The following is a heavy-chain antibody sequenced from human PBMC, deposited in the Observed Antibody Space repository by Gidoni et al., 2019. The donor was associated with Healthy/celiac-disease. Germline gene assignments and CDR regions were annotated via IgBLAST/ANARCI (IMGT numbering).Heavy chain of an antibody. CDR3: ARQHPSWGYFDY. D-gene: IGHD1-26*01. J-gene: IGHJ4*02. CDR1: GGSIRSSSYY. Sequence: QLQLQESGPGLVKPSETLSLTCTVSGGSIRSSSYYWGWIRPPPGKGLEWIGSIYYSGSTYYNPSLKSRVTISVDTSKNQFSLKLSSVTAADTAVYYCARQHPSWGYFDYWGQGTLVTVSS. V-gene: IGHV4-39*01. CDR2: IYYSGST.